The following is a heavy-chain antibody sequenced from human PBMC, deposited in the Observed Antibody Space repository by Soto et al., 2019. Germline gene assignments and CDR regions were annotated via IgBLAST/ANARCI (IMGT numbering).Heavy chain of an antibody. CDR1: GFSFRSYA. V-gene: IGHV3-30-3*01. J-gene: IGHJ4*02. Sequence: QVQLVESGGGVVQPGRSLRLSCAASGFSFRSYAMHWVRQAPGKGLEWVAVMSYDGSDKDYADSVKGRFTISRDNSKNTLYLQMSSLRADDTAVYYCARERLDTPALEYWGQGTLVTVSS. D-gene: IGHD2-2*01. CDR2: MSYDGSDK. CDR3: ARERLDTPALEY.